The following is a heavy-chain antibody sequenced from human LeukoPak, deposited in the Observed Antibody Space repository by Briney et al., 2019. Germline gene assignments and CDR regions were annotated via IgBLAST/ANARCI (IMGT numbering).Heavy chain of an antibody. Sequence: ASVKVSCKASGYTFTSYYMHWVRQAPGQGLEWMGIINPSGGSTSYAQKFQGRVTMTRDTSTSTVYMELSSLRSDDTAVYYCARTYYYDSSGYPTYYYYYGMDVWGQGTTVTVSS. V-gene: IGHV1-46*01. D-gene: IGHD3-22*01. J-gene: IGHJ6*02. CDR1: GYTFTSYY. CDR3: ARTYYYDSSGYPTYYYYYGMDV. CDR2: INPSGGST.